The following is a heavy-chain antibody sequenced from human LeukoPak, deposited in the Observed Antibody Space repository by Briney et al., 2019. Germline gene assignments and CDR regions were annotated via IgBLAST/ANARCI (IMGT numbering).Heavy chain of an antibody. CDR1: GYTFTSYD. V-gene: IGHV1-8*01. CDR2: MNPNSGNT. CDR3: ARGARPSYDYVWGSYFYY. D-gene: IGHD3-16*01. Sequence: VASVKVSCKASGYTFTSYDINWVRQATGQGLEWMGWMNPNSGNTGYAQKFQGRVTMTRNTSISTAYMELSSLRSEDTAVYYCARGARPSYDYVWGSYFYYWGQGTLVTVSS. J-gene: IGHJ4*02.